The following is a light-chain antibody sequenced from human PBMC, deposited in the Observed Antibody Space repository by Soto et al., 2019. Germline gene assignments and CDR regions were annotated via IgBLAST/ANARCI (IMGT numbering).Light chain of an antibody. CDR1: QSVSSR. V-gene: IGKV3-11*01. J-gene: IGKJ4*01. CDR3: QQRSNWPLT. Sequence: EIVLTQSPATLSLSLGERATLSCRASQSVSSRLAWYQQKPGLPPRLLIYDAFNRATGIPARFSGSGSGTDFTLTISSLEPEDFAVYYCQQRSNWPLTFGGGTKV. CDR2: DAF.